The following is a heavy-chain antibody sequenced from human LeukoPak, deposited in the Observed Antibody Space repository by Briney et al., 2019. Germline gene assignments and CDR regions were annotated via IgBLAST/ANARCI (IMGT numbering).Heavy chain of an antibody. Sequence: GGSLRLSCAASGFTFSSYAMSWVRQATGKGLEWVSAISGSGGSTYYADSAKGRFTISRDNSKNTLYLQMNSLRAEDTAVYYCAREDGYSPYYYYGMDVWGQGTTVTISS. CDR1: GFTFSSYA. D-gene: IGHD5-24*01. CDR2: ISGSGGST. J-gene: IGHJ6*02. CDR3: AREDGYSPYYYYGMDV. V-gene: IGHV3-23*01.